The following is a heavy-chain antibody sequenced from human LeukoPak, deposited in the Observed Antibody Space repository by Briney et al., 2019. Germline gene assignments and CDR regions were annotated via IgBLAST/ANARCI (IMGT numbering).Heavy chain of an antibody. CDR3: AKDVGATVYYMDV. CDR1: GFTFDDYA. D-gene: IGHD1-26*01. V-gene: IGHV3-43D*03. CDR2: ISWDGGST. Sequence: GGSLRLSCAASGFTFDDYAMHWVRQAPGKGLEWVSLISWDGGSTYYADSVKGRFTISRDSSKNSLYLQMNSLRAEDTALYCCAKDVGATVYYMDVWGKGTTVTVSS. J-gene: IGHJ6*03.